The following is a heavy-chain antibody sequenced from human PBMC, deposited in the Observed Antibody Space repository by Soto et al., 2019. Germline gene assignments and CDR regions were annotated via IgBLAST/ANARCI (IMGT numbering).Heavy chain of an antibody. V-gene: IGHV1-18*01. J-gene: IGHJ6*03. Sequence: QVQLVQSGAEVKKPGASVKVSCKASGYTFTSYGISWVRQAPGQGLEWMGWISAYNGNTNYAQKLQGRVTMTTDTSTSTAYMELRSLRSDDTAVYYCGRGPSITMVRGADYYYYMDVWGKGTTVTVSS. CDR2: ISAYNGNT. CDR3: GRGPSITMVRGADYYYYMDV. D-gene: IGHD3-10*01. CDR1: GYTFTSYG.